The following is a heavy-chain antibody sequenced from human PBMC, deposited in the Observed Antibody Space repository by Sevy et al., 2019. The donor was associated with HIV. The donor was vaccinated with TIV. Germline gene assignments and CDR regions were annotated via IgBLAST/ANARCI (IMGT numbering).Heavy chain of an antibody. CDR3: ARVGGCSSTSCCAYWFDP. CDR1: GFTFSNYW. V-gene: IGHV3-7*03. Sequence: GGSLRLSCAASGFTFSNYWMSWVRQAPGKGLEWVANIKEDGSENYYVDSVKGRFTISRDNAKNSLYPEMNSLRAEDTAVYYCARVGGCSSTSCCAYWFDPWGQGTLVTVSS. CDR2: IKEDGSEN. J-gene: IGHJ5*02. D-gene: IGHD2-2*01.